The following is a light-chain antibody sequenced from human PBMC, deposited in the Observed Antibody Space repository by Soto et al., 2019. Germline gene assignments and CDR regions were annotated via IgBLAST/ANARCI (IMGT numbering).Light chain of an antibody. Sequence: EIVLTQSPGTLSLSPGERATLSCRASQSVSSSYLAWYQQKPGQAPRLLIYGASSRATGIPDRFSGSGSGTDFTLTISRLELEDLAVYYCQQYGSSPGWTFGQGTKVDIK. CDR2: GAS. CDR1: QSVSSSY. J-gene: IGKJ1*01. CDR3: QQYGSSPGWT. V-gene: IGKV3-20*01.